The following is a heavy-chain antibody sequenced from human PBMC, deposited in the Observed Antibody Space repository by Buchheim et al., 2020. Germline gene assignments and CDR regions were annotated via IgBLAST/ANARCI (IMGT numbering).Heavy chain of an antibody. CDR2: INHSGST. D-gene: IGHD2-2*02. Sequence: QVQLQQWGAGLLKPSETLSLTCAVYGGSFSGYYWRWTRQPPGKGLEWIGEINHSGSTNYNPSLKSRVTISVVPSKNQFSLKLSFVTTADTAVYYCARKSRIDIVVVPAAIVSWRPTYYYMDVWGKGTT. V-gene: IGHV4-34*01. CDR3: ARKSRIDIVVVPAAIVSWRPTYYYMDV. CDR1: GGSFSGYY. J-gene: IGHJ6*03.